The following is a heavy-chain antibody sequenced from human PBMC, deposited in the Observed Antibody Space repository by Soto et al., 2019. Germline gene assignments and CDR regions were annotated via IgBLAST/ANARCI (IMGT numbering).Heavy chain of an antibody. D-gene: IGHD6-6*01. CDR2: IIPIFGTA. Sequence: ASVKVSCKASGGTFSSYAISWVRQAPGQGFEWMGGIIPIFGTANYAQKFQGRVTITADESTSTAYMELSSLRSEDTAVYYCARDLEWIEARPSPHLDYWGQGTLVTVSS. V-gene: IGHV1-69*13. CDR3: ARDLEWIEARPSPHLDY. J-gene: IGHJ4*02. CDR1: GGTFSSYA.